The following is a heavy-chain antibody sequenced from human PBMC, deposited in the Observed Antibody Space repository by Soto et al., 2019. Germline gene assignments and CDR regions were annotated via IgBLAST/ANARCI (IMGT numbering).Heavy chain of an antibody. CDR2: FDPETGET. CDR3: AKDLVSGAYDYYFDY. V-gene: IGHV1-24*01. J-gene: IGHJ4*02. D-gene: IGHD5-12*01. Sequence: QVQLVQSGAEVKKPGASVKVSCKVSGYTLTGLSMHWVRQAPGKGLEWMGGFDPETGETIYAQRFQGRVTVTEDTSTDTVYMELSNLRSEDTAVYYCAKDLVSGAYDYYFDYWGQGSLVTVSS. CDR1: GYTLTGLS.